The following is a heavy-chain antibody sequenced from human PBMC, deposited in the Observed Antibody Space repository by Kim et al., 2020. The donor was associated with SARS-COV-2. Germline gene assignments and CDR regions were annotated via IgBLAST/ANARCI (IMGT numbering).Heavy chain of an antibody. J-gene: IGHJ5*02. CDR3: ARRQSSYDSSGYYLNWFDP. V-gene: IGHV4-39*01. CDR1: GGSISSSSYY. CDR2: IYYSGST. Sequence: SETLSLTCTVSGGSISSSSYYWGWIRQPPGKGLEWIGSIYYSGSTYYNPSLKSRVTISVDTSKNQFSLKLSSVTAADTAVYYCARRQSSYDSSGYYLNWFDPWGQGTLVTVSS. D-gene: IGHD3-22*01.